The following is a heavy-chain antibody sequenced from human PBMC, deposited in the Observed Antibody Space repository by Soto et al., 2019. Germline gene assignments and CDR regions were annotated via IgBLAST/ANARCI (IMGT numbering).Heavy chain of an antibody. V-gene: IGHV3-23*01. CDR3: AKDRLAGNFDY. CDR2: ISATGGST. Sequence: PGGSLRLSCAASGFTFNNYAMNWVRQAPGKGLEWVATISATGGSTYYADSVKGRFTISRDNSKNTLYLQMNGLRVEDTAVYYCAKDRLAGNFDYWGQGTQVTVSP. CDR1: GFTFNNYA. J-gene: IGHJ4*02.